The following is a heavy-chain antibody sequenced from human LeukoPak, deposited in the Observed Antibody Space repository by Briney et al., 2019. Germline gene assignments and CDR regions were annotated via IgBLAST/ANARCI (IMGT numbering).Heavy chain of an antibody. CDR2: IYHSGST. CDR3: ARSGDSSGWVDY. V-gene: IGHV4-4*02. CDR1: GGSISSSNW. D-gene: IGHD6-19*01. J-gene: IGHJ4*02. Sequence: PSGTLSLTCAVSGGSISSSNWWSWVRQPPGKGLEWIGEIYHSGSTNYNPSLKSRVTISVDTSKNQFSLKLSSVTAADTAVYYCARSGDSSGWVDYWGQGTLVTVSS.